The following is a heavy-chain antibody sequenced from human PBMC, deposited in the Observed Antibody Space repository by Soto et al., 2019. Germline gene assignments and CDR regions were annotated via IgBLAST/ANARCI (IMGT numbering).Heavy chain of an antibody. D-gene: IGHD3-16*02. Sequence: PSETLSLTCTVSGGSISSYYWNWIRQPPGKGLEWIGYIYYSGSTNYNPPLKSRVTISVDTSKNQFSLKLSSVTAADTAVYYCARTIMITFGGVIPYDAFDIWGQGTMVTVSS. CDR2: IYYSGST. J-gene: IGHJ3*02. CDR3: ARTIMITFGGVIPYDAFDI. V-gene: IGHV4-59*01. CDR1: GGSISSYY.